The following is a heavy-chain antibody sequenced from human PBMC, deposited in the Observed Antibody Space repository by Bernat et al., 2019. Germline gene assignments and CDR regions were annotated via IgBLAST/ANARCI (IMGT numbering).Heavy chain of an antibody. Sequence: VQLVESGGGVVQPGGSLRLSCAASGFTFSSYSMNWVRQAPGKGLEWVSYISGSSSTIYYADSVKGRFTISRDDAKNSLYLQMNSLRDEDTAVYYCARDSVAGTTEWGYWGQGTLVTVSS. CDR1: GFTFSSYS. V-gene: IGHV3-48*02. CDR2: ISGSSSTI. D-gene: IGHD6-19*01. CDR3: ARDSVAGTTEWGY. J-gene: IGHJ4*02.